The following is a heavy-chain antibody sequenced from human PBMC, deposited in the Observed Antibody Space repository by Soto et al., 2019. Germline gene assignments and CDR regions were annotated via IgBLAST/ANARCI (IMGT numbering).Heavy chain of an antibody. D-gene: IGHD3-22*01. CDR3: ARGGYYDSSAYSPRGFQH. J-gene: IGHJ1*01. Sequence: EVQLVESGGGLVQPGGSLRLSCAASGFTFSSYWMHWVRQAPGKGLVWVSRINSDGSSTSYADSVKGRFTISRDNAKNTLYLQMNSLRAEDTAVYYCARGGYYDSSAYSPRGFQHWGQGTLVTVSS. CDR1: GFTFSSYW. V-gene: IGHV3-74*01. CDR2: INSDGSST.